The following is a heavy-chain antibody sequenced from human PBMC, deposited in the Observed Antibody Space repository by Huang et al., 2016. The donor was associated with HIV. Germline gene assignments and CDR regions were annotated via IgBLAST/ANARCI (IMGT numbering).Heavy chain of an antibody. D-gene: IGHD3-16*01. CDR1: GGSFSDQI. CDR2: STPLLRGR. V-gene: IGHV1-69*01. J-gene: IGHJ4*02. CDR3: AMSLRYQYDSRSYWGRYFDY. Sequence: QVQLEQSGPAVRKPGSSVKVSCQASGGSFSDQIISWVRQAPGQRFDWRGGSTPLLRGRAYAQEFKGRFTMTADESTATIYMELNSLTSEETAVYYCAMSLRYQYDSRSYWGRYFDYWGQGTLVTVSS.